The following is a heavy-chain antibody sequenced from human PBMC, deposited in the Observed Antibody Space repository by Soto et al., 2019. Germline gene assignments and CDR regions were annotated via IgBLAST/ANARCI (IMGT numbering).Heavy chain of an antibody. J-gene: IGHJ4*02. CDR1: GFSLSTSGVG. V-gene: IGHV2-5*02. CDR2: IYWDDDK. D-gene: IGHD6-13*01. Sequence: QITLKESGPTLVKPTQTLTLTCTFSGFSLSTSGVGVGWIRQPPGKALEWLALIYWDDDKRYSPSLKSRLTNTKDTPKNQVVLTMTNMDPVDTDTYYCAHRASIAAAAPSFDYWGQGTLVTVSS. CDR3: AHRASIAAAAPSFDY.